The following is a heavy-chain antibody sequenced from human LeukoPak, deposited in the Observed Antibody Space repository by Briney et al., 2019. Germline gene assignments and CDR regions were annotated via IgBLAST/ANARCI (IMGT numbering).Heavy chain of an antibody. D-gene: IGHD3-10*01. CDR2: IYFTGST. J-gene: IGHJ5*02. Sequence: PSETLSLTCTVSGGSFTSYYWSWIRQPPGKGLEWTGYIYFTGSTNYNPSLKSRVTISLDTSKNQFSLNLMSVTAADTAVYYCARSLYGSGNIWLDPWGQGTLVTVSS. V-gene: IGHV4-59*01. CDR3: ARSLYGSGNIWLDP. CDR1: GGSFTSYY.